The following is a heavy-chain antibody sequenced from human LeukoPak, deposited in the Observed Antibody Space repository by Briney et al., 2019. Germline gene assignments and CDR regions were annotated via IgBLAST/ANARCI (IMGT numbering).Heavy chain of an antibody. CDR3: AKDLGYCTNGVCYAFDY. V-gene: IGHV3-9*01. J-gene: IGHJ4*02. D-gene: IGHD2-8*01. Sequence: GGSLRLSCAASGFTFDDYAMHWVRQAPGKGLEWVSGISWNSGSIGYADSVKGRFTISRDNAKNSLYLQMNSLRAEDTALYYCAKDLGYCTNGVCYAFDYWGQGTLVTVSS. CDR2: ISWNSGSI. CDR1: GFTFDDYA.